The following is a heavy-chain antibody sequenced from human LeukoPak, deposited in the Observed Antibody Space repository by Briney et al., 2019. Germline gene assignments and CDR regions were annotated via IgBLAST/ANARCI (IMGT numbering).Heavy chain of an antibody. V-gene: IGHV3-23*01. Sequence: PGGSLRLSCAASGFTFSTYAMSWVRQAPGKGLEWVSAISANGGSTFYADSVKGRVTVSRDSSKDTLYLQMNSLRAEDTAVYYCAREGRYFFDYWGQGTLVTVSS. CDR2: ISANGGST. CDR1: GFTFSTYA. J-gene: IGHJ4*02. CDR3: AREGRYFFDY. D-gene: IGHD3-9*01.